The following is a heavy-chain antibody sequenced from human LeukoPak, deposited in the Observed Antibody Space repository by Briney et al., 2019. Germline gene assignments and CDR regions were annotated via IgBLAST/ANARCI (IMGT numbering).Heavy chain of an antibody. CDR3: ARIVVPAGNAFDI. V-gene: IGHV4-59*08. Sequence: SETLSLTCTVSGGPISSLYWTWIRQPPGKGLEWIGSIYHSGSTYYNPSLKSRVTISVDTSKNQFSLKLSSVTAADTAVYYCARIVVPAGNAFDIWGQGTMVTVSS. CDR1: GGPISSLY. D-gene: IGHD2-2*01. CDR2: IYHSGST. J-gene: IGHJ3*02.